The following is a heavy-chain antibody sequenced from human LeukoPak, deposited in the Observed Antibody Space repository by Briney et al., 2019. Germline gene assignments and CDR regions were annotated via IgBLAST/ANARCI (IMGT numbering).Heavy chain of an antibody. CDR3: ARLGGYSGYEDY. J-gene: IGHJ4*02. D-gene: IGHD5-12*01. CDR1: GGTFSSYA. Sequence: SVKVSCKASGGTFSSYAISWVRQAPGQGLEWMGGIIPVFGTANYAQKFQGRVTITADESTSTAYMELSSLRSEDTAVYYCARLGGYSGYEDYWGQGTLVTVSS. V-gene: IGHV1-69*01. CDR2: IIPVFGTA.